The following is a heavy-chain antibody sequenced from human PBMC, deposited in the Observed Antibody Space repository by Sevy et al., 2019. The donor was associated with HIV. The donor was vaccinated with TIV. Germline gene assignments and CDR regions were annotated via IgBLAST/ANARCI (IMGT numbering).Heavy chain of an antibody. V-gene: IGHV4-59*01. CDR3: ARVGFNWNDVDY. J-gene: IGHJ4*02. Sequence: SETLSLTCSVSGGSMNIYYWSWIRQPRGKGLEWIGFIYYSGSTNYNPSLKSRVTISVDTSKNQFSLKLSSVTAADTAVYYCARVGFNWNDVDYWGQGTLVTVSS. D-gene: IGHD1-20*01. CDR2: IYYSGST. CDR1: GGSMNIYY.